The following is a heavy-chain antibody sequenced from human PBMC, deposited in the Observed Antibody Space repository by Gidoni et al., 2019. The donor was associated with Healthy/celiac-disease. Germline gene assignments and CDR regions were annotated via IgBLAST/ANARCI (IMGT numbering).Heavy chain of an antibody. V-gene: IGHV2-5*02. J-gene: IGHJ5*02. CDR1: GFSLSTSGVG. D-gene: IGHD3-3*01. CDR3: AHRRRSYYDFWSGYSPYTDNWFDP. CDR2: IYWDDDK. Sequence: QITLKESGPTLVKPTQTLTLTCTFSGFSLSTSGVGVGSIRQPPGKALEWLALIYWDDDKRYSPSLKSRLTITKDTSKNQVVLTMTNMDPVDTATYYCAHRRRSYYDFWSGYSPYTDNWFDPWGQGTLVTVSS.